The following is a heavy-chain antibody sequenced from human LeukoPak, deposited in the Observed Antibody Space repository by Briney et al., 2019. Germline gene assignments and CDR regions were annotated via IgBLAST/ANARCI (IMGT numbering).Heavy chain of an antibody. Sequence: SETLSLTCTVPGGSISSSSYYWGWIRQPPGKGLEWIGSIYYSGSTYYNPSLKSRVTISVDTSKNQFSLKLSSVTAADTAVYYCARDLIPGGYYGSGDDYWGQGTLVTVSS. CDR3: ARDLIPGGYYGSGDDY. V-gene: IGHV4-39*07. CDR2: IYYSGST. CDR1: GGSISSSSYY. J-gene: IGHJ4*02. D-gene: IGHD3-10*01.